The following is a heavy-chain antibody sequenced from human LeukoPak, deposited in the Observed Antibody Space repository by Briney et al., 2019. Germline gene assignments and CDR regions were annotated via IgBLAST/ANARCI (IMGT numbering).Heavy chain of an antibody. CDR3: ARHRSRYCSSTSCYKGGYYYYMDV. CDR1: GYSFTSYW. J-gene: IGHJ6*03. CDR2: IYPGDSDT. V-gene: IGHV5-51*01. Sequence: GESLKISCKGSGYSFTSYWTGWVRQMPGKGLEWMGIIYPGDSDTRYSPSFQGQVTISADKSISTAYLQWSSLKASDTAMYYCARHRSRYCSSTSCYKGGYYYYMDVWGKGTTDTVSS. D-gene: IGHD2-2*02.